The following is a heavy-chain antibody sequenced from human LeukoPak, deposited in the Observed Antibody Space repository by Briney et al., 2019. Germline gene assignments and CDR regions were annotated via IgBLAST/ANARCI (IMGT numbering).Heavy chain of an antibody. D-gene: IGHD6-13*01. J-gene: IGHJ6*03. V-gene: IGHV3-23*01. CDR3: ASDSSSSPAYYHYYMDA. CDR1: GFTFSSYA. Sequence: PGGSLRLSCAASGFTFSSYAMSWVRQAPGKGLEWVSAISGSGGSTYYADSVKGRFTISRDNSKNTLYLQMNSLRAEDTGVYYCASDSSSSPAYYHYYMDAWGKGTTVTVSS. CDR2: ISGSGGST.